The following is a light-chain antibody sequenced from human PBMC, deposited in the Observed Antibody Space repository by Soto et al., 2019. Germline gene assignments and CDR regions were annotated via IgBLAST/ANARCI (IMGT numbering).Light chain of an antibody. Sequence: QSVLTQPASVSGSPGQSITISCTGTSSDVGGYNYVSWYQQHPGKAPKVMIYEVSNRPSGVSNRFSGSKSGNTASLTISGLQDEDEADYYCSSFTSSGTRVFGTGTKVTVL. CDR3: SSFTSSGTRV. CDR1: SSDVGGYNY. V-gene: IGLV2-14*01. CDR2: EVS. J-gene: IGLJ1*01.